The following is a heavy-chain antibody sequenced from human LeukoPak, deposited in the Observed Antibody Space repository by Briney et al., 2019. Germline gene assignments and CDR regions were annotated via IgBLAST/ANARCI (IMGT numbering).Heavy chain of an antibody. CDR3: PRHDYYGPNDY. CDR2: INHSGST. V-gene: IGHV4-34*01. CDR1: GGSFSGYY. D-gene: IGHD3-10*01. Sequence: SETLSLTCAVYGGSFSGYYWSWIRQPPGKGLEWIGEINHSGSTNYNPSLKSRVTISVDTSKNQFSLKLSSVTAADTAVYYCPRHDYYGPNDYWGQGTLVTVSS. J-gene: IGHJ4*02.